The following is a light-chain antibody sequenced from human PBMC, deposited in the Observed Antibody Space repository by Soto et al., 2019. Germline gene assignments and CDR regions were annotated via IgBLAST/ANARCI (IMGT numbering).Light chain of an antibody. V-gene: IGLV2-14*01. CDR1: SSDVGRYNY. CDR2: AVS. J-gene: IGLJ2*01. Sequence: QSALTQPASVSGSPGQSITISCTGTSSDVGRYNYVSWYQQYPGNAHKLMIYAVSNRPSGCSYRFSGSKSGNTASLTISGLQAEDEADYDCSSYTTSSTHVVFGGGTKVTVL. CDR3: SSYTTSSTHVV.